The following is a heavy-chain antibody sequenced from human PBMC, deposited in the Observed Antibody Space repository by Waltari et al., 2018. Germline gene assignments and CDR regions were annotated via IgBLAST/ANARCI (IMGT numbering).Heavy chain of an antibody. J-gene: IGHJ6*03. CDR2: INHSGST. Sequence: QVQLQQWGAGLLKPSETLSLTCAVYGGSFSGYYWSWIRQTPGKWLEWIGEINHSGSTNYNPSLNSRVTISVDTSKNQFSLKLSSVTAADTAVYYRARAYSSSSFVVHYYYYTDVWGKGTTVTISS. CDR3: ARAYSSSSFVVHYYYYTDV. D-gene: IGHD6-6*01. CDR1: GGSFSGYY. V-gene: IGHV4-34*01.